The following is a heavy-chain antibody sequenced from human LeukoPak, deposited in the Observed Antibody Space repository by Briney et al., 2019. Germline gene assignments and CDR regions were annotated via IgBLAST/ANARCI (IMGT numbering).Heavy chain of an antibody. CDR3: ARGSRELYYFDY. CDR1: GGSISRYY. D-gene: IGHD1-7*01. Sequence: SETLSLTCTVSGGSISRYYWSWIRQPPGKGLEWIGYIYYSGSTKYNPSLKSRVTISVDASKTQFSLKLSSVTAADTAVYYCARGSRELYYFDYWGQGTLVTVSS. J-gene: IGHJ4*02. CDR2: IYYSGST. V-gene: IGHV4-59*01.